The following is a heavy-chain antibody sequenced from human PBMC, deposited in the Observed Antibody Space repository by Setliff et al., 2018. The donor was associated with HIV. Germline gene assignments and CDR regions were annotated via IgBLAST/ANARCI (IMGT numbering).Heavy chain of an antibody. CDR2: IVVGSGKT. D-gene: IGHD2-15*01. J-gene: IGHJ4*02. CDR1: GFTFTGSA. CDR3: ARERPYCSGGSCYGLNYFDC. V-gene: IGHV1-58*01. Sequence: SVKVSCKASGFTFTGSAVQWMRQARGQRPERIGWIVVGSGKTEYAQKFPERVIMTTDTSTSTADMELRSLRSDDTAMYYCARERPYCSGGSCYGLNYFDCWGQGTLVTVSS.